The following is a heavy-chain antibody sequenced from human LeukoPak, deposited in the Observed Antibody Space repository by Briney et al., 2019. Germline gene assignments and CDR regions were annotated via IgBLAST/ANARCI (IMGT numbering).Heavy chain of an antibody. D-gene: IGHD3-22*01. CDR3: ARYYYDSRLDP. CDR1: GGSISSSSYY. CDR2: IYYSGST. J-gene: IGHJ5*02. Sequence: SETLSLTCTVSGGSISSSSYYWGWIRQPPGKGLEWIGSIYYSGSTYYNPSLKSRVTISVDTSKNQFSLKPSSVTAADTAVYYCARYYYDSRLDPWGQGTLVTVSS. V-gene: IGHV4-39*07.